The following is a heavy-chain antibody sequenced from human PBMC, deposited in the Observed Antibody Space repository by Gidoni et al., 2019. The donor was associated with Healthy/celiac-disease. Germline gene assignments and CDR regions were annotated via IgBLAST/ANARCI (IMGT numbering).Heavy chain of an antibody. CDR3: ARDSNGYDAFDI. CDR2: IYSGGST. CDR1: GFTVSSNY. D-gene: IGHD6-25*01. V-gene: IGHV3-66*01. J-gene: IGHJ3*02. Sequence: EVQLVESGGGLVQHGGSLILSCAASGFTVSSNYMSWVRQAQGKGLEWVSVIYSGGSTYYADSVKGRFTISRDNSKNTLYLQMNSLRAEDTAVYYCARDSNGYDAFDIWGQGTMVTVSS.